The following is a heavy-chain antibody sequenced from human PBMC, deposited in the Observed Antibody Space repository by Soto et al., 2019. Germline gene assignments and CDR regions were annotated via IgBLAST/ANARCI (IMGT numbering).Heavy chain of an antibody. Sequence: GILRIPCVPSGCSLSSYWMHWVRQAPGKGLVWVSRINSDGSSTSYADSVKGRFTISRDNAKNTLYLQMNSLRAEDTAVYYCARRGSYSNYGMEVWGQGSTVTVSS. CDR3: ARRGSYSNYGMEV. D-gene: IGHD4-4*01. CDR1: GCSLSSYW. CDR2: INSDGSST. J-gene: IGHJ6*02. V-gene: IGHV3-74*01.